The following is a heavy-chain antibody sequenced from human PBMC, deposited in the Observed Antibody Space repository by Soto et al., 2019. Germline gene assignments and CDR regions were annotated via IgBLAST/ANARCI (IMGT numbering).Heavy chain of an antibody. CDR2: IIPIFGTA. Sequence: QVQLVQSGAEVKKPGSSVKVSCKASGGTFSSYSINWVRQAPGQGLEWMGEIIPIFGTANYAQKFQGRVTIAADESTSTAYMELGSLSSEETAVYYCARDGGRHCGGIDYWGQGTLVTVSS. V-gene: IGHV1-69*01. J-gene: IGHJ4*02. CDR3: ARDGGRHCGGIDY. CDR1: GGTFSSYS. D-gene: IGHD1-26*01.